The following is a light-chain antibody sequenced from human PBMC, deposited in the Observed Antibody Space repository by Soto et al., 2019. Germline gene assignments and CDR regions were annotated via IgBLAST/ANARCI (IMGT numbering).Light chain of an antibody. V-gene: IGKV3-20*01. J-gene: IGKJ1*01. CDR1: QRVSSSY. Sequence: EIVLTQAPGTLSLPPGERATLSCSASQRVSSSYLAWYQQKPGQAPSLLIYDASSRATGIPDRFSGRGSGTDFTLTINRLEPEDFAVYYCQQYGSSPRTFGQGTKVEIK. CDR2: DAS. CDR3: QQYGSSPRT.